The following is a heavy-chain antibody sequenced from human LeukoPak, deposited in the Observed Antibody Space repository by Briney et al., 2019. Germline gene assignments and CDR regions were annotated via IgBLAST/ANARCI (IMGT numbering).Heavy chain of an antibody. V-gene: IGHV3-64*01. Sequence: PGGSLRLSCAASGFTFSDYGMYWVRQAPGKGLEHVSGISSNGIYTYYANSVKGRFTISRDNSKNTLSLQMGSLRAEDMDVYYCARAPTVITFNAFDVWGQGTMVTVSS. CDR1: GFTFSDYG. CDR2: ISSNGIYT. J-gene: IGHJ3*01. CDR3: ARAPTVITFNAFDV. D-gene: IGHD4-17*01.